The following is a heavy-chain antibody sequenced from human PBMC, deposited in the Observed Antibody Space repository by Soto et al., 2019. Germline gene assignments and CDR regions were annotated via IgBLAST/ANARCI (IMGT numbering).Heavy chain of an antibody. CDR1: GFTFNSYA. V-gene: IGHV3-23*01. CDR3: ARDLWGYCGTDCYPLDV. J-gene: IGHJ6*02. Sequence: PGGSLRLSCAASGFTFNSYAMSWVRQAPGKGLEWVSVISGSGGSTYYADSVKGRFTISRDNSKNTLYLQMNSLRAEDTAVYYCARDLWGYCGTDCYPLDVWGQGTTVTVSS. D-gene: IGHD2-21*02. CDR2: ISGSGGST.